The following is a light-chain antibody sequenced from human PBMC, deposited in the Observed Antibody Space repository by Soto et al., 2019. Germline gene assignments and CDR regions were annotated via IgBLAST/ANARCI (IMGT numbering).Light chain of an antibody. CDR1: QSVSTY. J-gene: IGKJ5*01. CDR2: DAA. CDR3: RQRSNWPIT. V-gene: IGKV3-11*01. Sequence: EIVLTQSPATLSLSPGERATLSCRASQSVSTYLAWYEQKPDQAPRLLIYDAANRASGIPARFRGSGSGTDFTLTICNLQPEGFAVYSCRQRSNWPITFGQRKRRE.